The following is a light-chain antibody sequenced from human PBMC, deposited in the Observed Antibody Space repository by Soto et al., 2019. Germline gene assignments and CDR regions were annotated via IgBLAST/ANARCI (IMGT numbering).Light chain of an antibody. CDR3: QQYGSSPRT. V-gene: IGKV3-20*01. CDR1: QSISSNY. J-gene: IGKJ1*01. Sequence: EIVLTQSPGTLSLSPGERATLSCRASQSISSNYLAWYQQKLGQAPRLLIYGASSRATGIPDRFTGSGSGTEFTLTISSLEPEDFAVYYCQQYGSSPRTFGQGTKVEIK. CDR2: GAS.